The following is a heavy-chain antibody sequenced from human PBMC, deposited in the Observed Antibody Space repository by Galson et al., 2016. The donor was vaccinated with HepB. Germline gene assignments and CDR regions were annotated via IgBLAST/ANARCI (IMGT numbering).Heavy chain of an antibody. Sequence: SLRLSCAAFGFTFRRFGMHWVRQVPGQGLEWVAIISHDGSLKFYADSVKGRFTISRDNLNNTLYLQMNSLRREDSAIYYCAKAMAADRTNWFDPWGQGVLVTVSS. CDR2: ISHDGSLK. CDR1: GFTFRRFG. D-gene: IGHD6-13*01. CDR3: AKAMAADRTNWFDP. J-gene: IGHJ5*02. V-gene: IGHV3-30*18.